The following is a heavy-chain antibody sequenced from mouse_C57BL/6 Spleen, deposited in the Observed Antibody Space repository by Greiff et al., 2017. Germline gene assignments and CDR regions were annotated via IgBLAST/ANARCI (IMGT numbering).Heavy chain of an antibody. CDR3: AREGSSGFAY. Sequence: EVKLEESGGGLVQPGGSLSLSCAASGFTFTDYYMSWVRQPPGKALEWLGFIRNKANGYTTEYSASVKGRFTISRDNSQSILYLQMNALRAEDSATYYCAREGSSGFAYWGQGTLVTVSA. D-gene: IGHD3-2*02. V-gene: IGHV7-3*01. J-gene: IGHJ3*01. CDR2: IRNKANGYTT. CDR1: GFTFTDYY.